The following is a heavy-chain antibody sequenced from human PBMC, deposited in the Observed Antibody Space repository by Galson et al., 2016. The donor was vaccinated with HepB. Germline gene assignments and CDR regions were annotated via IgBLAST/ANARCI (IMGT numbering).Heavy chain of an antibody. CDR3: ARDPLRYGDRHFDY. Sequence: SLRLSCAASGFSLSNSAMHWVRQAPGKGLEWVAKISYDGSNKYYANSVKGRFTISRDNSKNSLYLQMNILRAEDTAVYYCARDPLRYGDRHFDYWGQGTLVTVSS. CDR1: GFSLSNSA. CDR2: ISYDGSNK. J-gene: IGHJ4*02. D-gene: IGHD4-17*01. V-gene: IGHV3-30-3*01.